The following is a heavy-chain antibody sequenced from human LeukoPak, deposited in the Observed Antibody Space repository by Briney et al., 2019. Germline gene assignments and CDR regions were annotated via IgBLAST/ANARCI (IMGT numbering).Heavy chain of an antibody. CDR1: GGSISSGDYY. CDR3: ARDGENDY. Sequence: SQSLSLTCTVSGGSISSGDYYWSWIRQPPGKGLEWIGYIYYSGSTYYNPSLKSRVTLSVDTSKNQSSLKLSSVTAADTAVYYCARDGENDYCGQGTLVTVSS. J-gene: IGHJ4*02. CDR2: IYYSGST. D-gene: IGHD3-10*01. V-gene: IGHV4-30-4*01.